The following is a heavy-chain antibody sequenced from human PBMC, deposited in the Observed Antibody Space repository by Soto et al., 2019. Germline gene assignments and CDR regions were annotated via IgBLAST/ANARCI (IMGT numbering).Heavy chain of an antibody. J-gene: IGHJ4*02. D-gene: IGHD3-10*01. V-gene: IGHV3-33*01. CDR2: IWYDGSNK. CDR3: ARDPGEFITYYFDY. CDR1: GFTFSSYG. Sequence: GGSLRLSCAASGFTFSSYGMHWVRQAPGKGLEWVAVIWYDGSNKYYADSVKGRFTISRDNSKNTLYLQMNSLRAEDTAVYYCARDPGEFITYYFDYWGQGTLVTVSS.